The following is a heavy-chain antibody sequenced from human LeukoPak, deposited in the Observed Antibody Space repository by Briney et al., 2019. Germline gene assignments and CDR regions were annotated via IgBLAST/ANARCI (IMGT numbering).Heavy chain of an antibody. CDR3: ARAATYYYDSSGYYTDY. CDR2: ISGSGSST. D-gene: IGHD3-22*01. V-gene: IGHV3-23*01. J-gene: IGHJ4*02. CDR1: GFTFSSYW. Sequence: GGSLRLSCAASGFTFSSYWMTWVRQAPGKGLEWVSAISGSGSSTYYADSVKGRFTISRDNSKNTLYLQMNSLRAEDTAVYCCARAATYYYDSSGYYTDYWGQGTLVTVSS.